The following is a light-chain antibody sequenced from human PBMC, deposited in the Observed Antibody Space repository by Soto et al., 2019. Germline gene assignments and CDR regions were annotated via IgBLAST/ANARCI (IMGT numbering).Light chain of an antibody. CDR2: DAS. V-gene: IGKV1-5*01. CDR1: QSISSW. J-gene: IGKJ5*01. Sequence: DIQMTQSPSTLSSSLGDRVTVTCRASQSISSWLAWYQQKPGKAPKLPIYDASSLESGVPSRFSGSGSGTEFTLTISSLQPDDFATYYCQQYNSYSITFGQGTRLEIK. CDR3: QQYNSYSIT.